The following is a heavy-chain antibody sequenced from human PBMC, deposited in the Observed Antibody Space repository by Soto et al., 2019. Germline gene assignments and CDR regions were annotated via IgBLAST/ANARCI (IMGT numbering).Heavy chain of an antibody. CDR2: TKNKPNNYTT. J-gene: IGHJ6*02. V-gene: IGHV3-72*01. CDR3: ASEMRRDYYYYYPLDV. CDR1: GFTFTDHY. Sequence: GGSLRLSCLASGFTFTDHYMDWVRQAPGTGLEWIARTKNKPNNYTTTYAASVKDRFTISRDDSESSLYLQMNNLKTEDTAVYYCASEMRRDYYYYYPLDVWGQGTTVTVSS.